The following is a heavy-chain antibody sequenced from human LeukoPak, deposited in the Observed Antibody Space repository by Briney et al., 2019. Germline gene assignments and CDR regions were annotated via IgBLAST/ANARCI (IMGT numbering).Heavy chain of an antibody. J-gene: IGHJ4*02. Sequence: AGTLCLTCTASGGSISSYYRSWIRQPAGKGLEWIGRIYTSGSTNYNPSLKSRVTMSVNTSKKQFSLKLSSVTAADTAVYCCAREDYYDSSGYSFDYWGQGTLVTVSS. CDR2: IYTSGST. CDR3: AREDYYDSSGYSFDY. CDR1: GGSISSYY. D-gene: IGHD3-22*01. V-gene: IGHV4-4*07.